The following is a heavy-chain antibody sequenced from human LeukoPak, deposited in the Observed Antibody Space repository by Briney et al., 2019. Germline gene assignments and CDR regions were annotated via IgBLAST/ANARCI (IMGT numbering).Heavy chain of an antibody. CDR2: IWYDESNK. J-gene: IGHJ4*02. CDR3: ARDLWFGQGGFDY. CDR1: GFTSSSYG. Sequence: PGGSLRLSCAASGFTSSSYGMHWVRQAPGKGLEWVAVIWYDESNKYYADSVKGRFTISRDNSKNTLYLQMNSLRAEDTAVYYCARDLWFGQGGFDYWGQGTLVT. D-gene: IGHD3-10*01. V-gene: IGHV3-33*01.